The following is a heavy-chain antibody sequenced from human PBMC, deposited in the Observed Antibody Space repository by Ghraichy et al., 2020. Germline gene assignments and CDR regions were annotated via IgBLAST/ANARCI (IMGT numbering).Heavy chain of an antibody. CDR2: ISYDGSGQ. CDR3: ARASYSGIDKYSGYDEYYFDY. Sequence: GGSLRLSCAASGFTFSTYTIHWVRQAPGKGLEWVALISYDGSGQSYADSVKGRFTISRDNSKDTLYLHMNSLRAGDTAVYYCARASYSGIDKYSGYDEYYFDYWGQGALVTVSS. CDR1: GFTFSTYT. D-gene: IGHD5-12*01. V-gene: IGHV3-30*04. J-gene: IGHJ4*02.